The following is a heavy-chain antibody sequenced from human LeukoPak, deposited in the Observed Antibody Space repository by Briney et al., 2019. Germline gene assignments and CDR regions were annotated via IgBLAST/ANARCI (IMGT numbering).Heavy chain of an antibody. Sequence: PGGSLTLSCAASGFTFSSYWMHWVRQAPGKGLVWVSRINSDGSSTSYADSVKGRFTISRDNAKNTLYLQMNSLRAEDTAVYYCARDSITMIKTFDYWGQGTLVTVSS. CDR3: ARDSITMIKTFDY. D-gene: IGHD3-22*01. V-gene: IGHV3-74*01. CDR2: INSDGSST. CDR1: GFTFSSYW. J-gene: IGHJ4*02.